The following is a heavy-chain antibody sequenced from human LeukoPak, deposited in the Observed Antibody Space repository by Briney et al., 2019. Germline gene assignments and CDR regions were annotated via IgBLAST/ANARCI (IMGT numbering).Heavy chain of an antibody. CDR3: ARVRGVVVVAATRLEYFQH. CDR1: GFTFSSYS. CDR2: ISSSSSYI. J-gene: IGHJ1*01. V-gene: IGHV3-21*01. D-gene: IGHD2-15*01. Sequence: GGSLRLSCAASGFTFSSYSMNWVRQAPGKGLEWVSSISSSSSYIYYADSVKGRFTISRDNAKYSLYLQMNSLRAEDTAVYYCARVRGVVVVAATRLEYFQHWGQGTLVTVSS.